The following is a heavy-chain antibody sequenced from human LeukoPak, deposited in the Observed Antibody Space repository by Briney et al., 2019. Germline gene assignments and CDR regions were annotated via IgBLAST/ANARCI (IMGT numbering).Heavy chain of an antibody. D-gene: IGHD2-15*01. CDR1: GFTFSSYA. CDR3: AKNRGHCSGGSCYSEY. CDR2: ISGSGGST. Sequence: PGGSLRLSCAASGFTFSSYAMSWVRQAPGKGLEWVSGISGSGGSTYYADSVKGRFTISRDNSKNTLYLQMNSLRADDTAVYYCAKNRGHCSGGSCYSEYWGQGTLVTVSS. V-gene: IGHV3-23*01. J-gene: IGHJ4*02.